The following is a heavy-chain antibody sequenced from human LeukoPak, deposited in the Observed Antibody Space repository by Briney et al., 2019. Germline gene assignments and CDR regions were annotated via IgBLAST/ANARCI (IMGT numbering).Heavy chain of an antibody. CDR3: ARGPLHVALSSGYLKWLDP. J-gene: IGHJ5*02. V-gene: IGHV1-69*05. D-gene: IGHD3-22*01. Sequence: SVKVSCKASGGSFRSSTFAWVRQAPGRGLEWMGGIIPIFGTANYALESQGRATITTDESTSTVYMELSSLISEDTAMYYCARGPLHVALSSGYLKWLDPWGQGSLVTVSS. CDR2: IIPIFGTA. CDR1: GGSFRSST.